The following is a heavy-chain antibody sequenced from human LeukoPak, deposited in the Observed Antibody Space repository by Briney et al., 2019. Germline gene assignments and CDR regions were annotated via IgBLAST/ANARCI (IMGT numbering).Heavy chain of an antibody. CDR2: IRYDGSNK. CDR1: GFTFSSYG. D-gene: IGHD3-3*01. CDR3: AKDYGFWSGYCSLDY. Sequence: GGSLRLSCAASGFTFSSYGMHWVRQAPGKGLEWVALIRYDGSNKYYADSVKGRFTISRDNSKNTLYLQMNSLRAEDTAVYYRAKDYGFWSGYCSLDYWGQGTLVTVSS. J-gene: IGHJ4*02. V-gene: IGHV3-30*02.